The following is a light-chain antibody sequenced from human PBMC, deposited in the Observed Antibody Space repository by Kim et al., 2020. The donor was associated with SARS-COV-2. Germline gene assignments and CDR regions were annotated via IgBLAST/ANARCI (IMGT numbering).Light chain of an antibody. CDR3: QQYYSTPPYT. V-gene: IGKV4-1*01. CDR2: WAS. Sequence: DIVMTQSPDSLAVSLGERATINCKSSQSVLYSSNNKNYLAWYQQKPGQPPKLLIYWASTRESGVPDRFSGSGSGTDFTLTISSLQAEDGAVYYCQQYYSTPPYTFGQGTKLEI. J-gene: IGKJ2*01. CDR1: QSVLYSSNNKNY.